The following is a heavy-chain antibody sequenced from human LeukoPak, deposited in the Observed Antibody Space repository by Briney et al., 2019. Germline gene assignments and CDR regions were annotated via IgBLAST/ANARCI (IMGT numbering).Heavy chain of an antibody. Sequence: SETLSLTCAVYGGSFSGYYWSWIRQPPGKGLEWIGEINHSGSTNYNPSLKSRVTISVDTSKNQFSLKLSSVTAADTAVYYCAREWFPYGDYIPLFDYWGQGTLVTVSS. V-gene: IGHV4-34*01. J-gene: IGHJ4*02. CDR3: AREWFPYGDYIPLFDY. D-gene: IGHD4-17*01. CDR1: GGSFSGYY. CDR2: INHSGST.